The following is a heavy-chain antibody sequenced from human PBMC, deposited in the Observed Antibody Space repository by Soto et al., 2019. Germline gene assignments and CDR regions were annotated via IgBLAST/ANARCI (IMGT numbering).Heavy chain of an antibody. CDR3: ARMMCMITFGGVIVLRRRRYSYSMDV. Sequence: GEALKISGKGSGYRVTDYWIVWVPQMPGKGLEWMGIIYPGDSDTRYSPSFQGQVTISADKSISTGYLQWSSLRASDTAMYYCARMMCMITFGGVIVLRRRRYSYSMDVCGKGTS. CDR1: GYRVTDYW. J-gene: IGHJ6*03. D-gene: IGHD3-16*02. V-gene: IGHV5-51*01. CDR2: IYPGDSDT.